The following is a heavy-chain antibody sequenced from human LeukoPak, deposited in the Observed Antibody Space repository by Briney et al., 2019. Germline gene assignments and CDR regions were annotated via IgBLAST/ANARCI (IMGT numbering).Heavy chain of an antibody. CDR3: AREKDWGVGADYFDY. V-gene: IGHV4-34*01. CDR2: INHSGST. Sequence: SETLSLTCAVYGGSLSGYYWSWICQPPGKGLEWIGEINHSGSTNYNPSLKSRVTISVDTSKNQFSLKLSSLTAADTAVYYCAREKDWGVGADYFDYWGQGTLVTVSS. D-gene: IGHD3-10*01. CDR1: GGSLSGYY. J-gene: IGHJ4*02.